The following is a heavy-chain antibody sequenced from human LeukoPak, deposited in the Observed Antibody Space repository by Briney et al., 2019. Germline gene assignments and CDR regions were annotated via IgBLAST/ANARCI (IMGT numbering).Heavy chain of an antibody. D-gene: IGHD3-3*01. J-gene: IGHJ6*03. Sequence: ASVKVSCKASGYTFTSYDINWVRQATGQGLEWMGWMNPNSGNTGYAQKFQGRVTMTRNTSISTAYMELSSLRSEDTAVYYCARVGSTIFGVALYYYYMDVWGKGTTVTVSS. CDR1: GYTFTSYD. CDR3: ARVGSTIFGVALYYYYMDV. V-gene: IGHV1-8*01. CDR2: MNPNSGNT.